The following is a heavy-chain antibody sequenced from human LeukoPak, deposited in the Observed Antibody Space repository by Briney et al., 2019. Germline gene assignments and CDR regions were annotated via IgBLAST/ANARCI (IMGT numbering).Heavy chain of an antibody. CDR2: IYYSGST. V-gene: IGHV4-59*01. CDR1: GGSISNYY. Sequence: SETLSLTCTVSGGSISNYYWGWIRQPPGEGLEWIGSIYYSGSTNYNPSLKSRVTISVDTSKNQFSLKLSSVTAADTAVYYCAGVGSCSGGSCPIYYYYYYMDVWGKGTTVTVSS. J-gene: IGHJ6*03. D-gene: IGHD2-15*01. CDR3: AGVGSCSGGSCPIYYYYYYMDV.